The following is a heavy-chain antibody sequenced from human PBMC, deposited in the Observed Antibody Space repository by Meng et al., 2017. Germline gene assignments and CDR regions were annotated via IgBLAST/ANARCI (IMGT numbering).Heavy chain of an antibody. CDR3: ARDRYSSGWYYYYGMDV. V-gene: IGHV4-61*02. CDR1: GGSISSGSYY. Sequence: LRLSCTVSGGSISSGSYYWSWIRQPAGKGLEWIGRIYTSGSTNYNPSLKSRVTISVDTSKNQFSLKLSSVTAADTAVYYCARDRYSSGWYYYYGMDVWGQGNTVNGAS. D-gene: IGHD6-19*01. J-gene: IGHJ6*02. CDR2: IYTSGST.